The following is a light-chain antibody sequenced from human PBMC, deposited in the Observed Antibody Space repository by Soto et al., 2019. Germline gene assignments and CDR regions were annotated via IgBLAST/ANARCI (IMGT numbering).Light chain of an antibody. V-gene: IGKV3-15*01. CDR3: QQYNDWPPWA. CDR2: GAS. CDR1: QSVRNN. Sequence: IEMTQSPATLSVSPGDRATLSCRASQSVRNNLAWYQRRPGQAPRLLIYGASTRATGIPARFSGSESGTDFTLTISRLQSENFAVYYCQQYNDWPPWAFGQGTKVEIK. J-gene: IGKJ1*01.